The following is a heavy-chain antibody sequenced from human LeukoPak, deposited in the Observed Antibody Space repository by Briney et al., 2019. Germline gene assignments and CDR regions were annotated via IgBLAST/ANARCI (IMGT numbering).Heavy chain of an antibody. CDR3: ARPPMVRGVIITGDDVFDI. D-gene: IGHD3-10*01. Sequence: PGRSLRLSCAASGFTFSGYGMHWVRQAPGKGLEWVAVIWYDGSNKYYADSVKGRFTISRDNSKNTLYLQMNSLKAEGTAVYYCARPPMVRGVIITGDDVFDIWGQGTMVTVSS. V-gene: IGHV3-33*01. CDR2: IWYDGSNK. J-gene: IGHJ3*02. CDR1: GFTFSGYG.